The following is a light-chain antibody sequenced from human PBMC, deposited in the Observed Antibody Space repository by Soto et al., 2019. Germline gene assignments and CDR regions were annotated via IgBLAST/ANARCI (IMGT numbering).Light chain of an antibody. CDR2: GAS. Sequence: QAAGSMTLYQGERATLSCRASQSVSNDFLAWYQQKPGQAPRLLIYGASTRATDVPDRFSGSGSGADFTLTISRLEPEDFGVYDCQQYNNLPLDTFCGGSIVDIK. CDR3: QQYNNLPLDT. CDR1: QSVSNDF. J-gene: IGKJ4*01. V-gene: IGKV3-20*01.